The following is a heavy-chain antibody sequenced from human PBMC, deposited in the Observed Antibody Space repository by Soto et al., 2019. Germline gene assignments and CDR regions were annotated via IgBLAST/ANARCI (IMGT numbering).Heavy chain of an antibody. D-gene: IGHD3-22*01. V-gene: IGHV5-51*01. CDR2: MYPDDSDI. CDR1: GYSFSFYW. J-gene: IGHJ3*02. CDR3: ATAYFYDFENSNYYRDACGI. Sequence: PGASLKISCKASGYSFSFYWIGWVRQMPGKGLEWMAIMYPDDSDIRYIPSFEAHVTISADKSTSTAFLQWSSLKASDTAMYYCATAYFYDFENSNYYRDACGIWGQGTMVIVSS.